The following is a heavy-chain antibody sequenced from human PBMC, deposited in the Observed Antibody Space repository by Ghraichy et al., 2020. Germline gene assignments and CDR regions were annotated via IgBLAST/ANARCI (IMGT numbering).Heavy chain of an antibody. CDR2: ISGSGGST. CDR1: GFTFSSYA. CDR3: AKDGIWFGEFSNWFDP. J-gene: IGHJ5*02. V-gene: IGHV3-23*01. D-gene: IGHD3-10*01. Sequence: GGSLRLSCAASGFTFSSYAMSWVRQAPGKGLEWVSAISGSGGSTYYADSVKGRFTISRDNSKNTLYLQMNSLKAEDTAVYYCAKDGIWFGEFSNWFDPWGQGTLVTVSS.